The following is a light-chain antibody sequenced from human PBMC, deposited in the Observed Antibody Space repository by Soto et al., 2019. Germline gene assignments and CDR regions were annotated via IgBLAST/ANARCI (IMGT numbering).Light chain of an antibody. V-gene: IGLV2-14*03. CDR1: SSDIGAYEH. CDR3: ASKTTSSTVL. Sequence: QSVLTQPSSMSGSPGQSITISCTGTSSDIGAYEHVSWYQQRPGRAPKALIYDVRIRPSEVSNRFSGSKSGDTASLTTSGLQAEDEAVYYCASKTTSSTVLFGGGTKVTVL. J-gene: IGLJ2*01. CDR2: DVR.